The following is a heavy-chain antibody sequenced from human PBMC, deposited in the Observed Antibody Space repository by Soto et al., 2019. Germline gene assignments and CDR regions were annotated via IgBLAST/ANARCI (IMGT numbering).Heavy chain of an antibody. Sequence: LSLTCTVSGDSIRSYYWSWIRQPPGKGLEWIGDIYYTGSPHYSPSLKSRVSISVDTSKKQSSLRLKSVSAAASAVYYCARDHITMVRRVIEYHGMDVWGQGITFTVSS. D-gene: IGHD3-10*01. CDR2: IYYTGSP. V-gene: IGHV4-59*01. CDR3: ARDHITMVRRVIEYHGMDV. CDR1: GDSIRSYY. J-gene: IGHJ6*02.